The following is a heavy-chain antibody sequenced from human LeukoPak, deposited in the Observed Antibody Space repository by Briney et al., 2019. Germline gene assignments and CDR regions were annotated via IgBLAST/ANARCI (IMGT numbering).Heavy chain of an antibody. CDR3: ANPYYYGSGSYYPFDY. V-gene: IGHV3-23*01. Sequence: GGSLRLSCAASGFTFSSYGMHWVRQAPGKGLEWVSAISGSGGSTYYADSVKGRFTISRDNSKNTLYLQMNSLRAEDTAVYYCANPYYYGSGSYYPFDYWGQGTLVTVSS. J-gene: IGHJ4*02. CDR1: GFTFSSYG. CDR2: ISGSGGST. D-gene: IGHD3-10*01.